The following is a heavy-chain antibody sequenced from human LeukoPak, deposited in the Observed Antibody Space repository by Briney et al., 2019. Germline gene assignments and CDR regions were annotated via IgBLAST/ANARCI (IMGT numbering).Heavy chain of an antibody. Sequence: SVKVSCKASGGTFSSYAISWVRQAPGQGLEWMGGIVPIFGTANYAQKFQGRVTITADESTSTAYMELSSLRSEDTAVYYCARVGDFWSGYYDYYYYMDVWGKGTTVTVSS. CDR3: ARVGDFWSGYYDYYYYMDV. J-gene: IGHJ6*03. CDR1: GGTFSSYA. CDR2: IVPIFGTA. V-gene: IGHV1-69*13. D-gene: IGHD3-3*01.